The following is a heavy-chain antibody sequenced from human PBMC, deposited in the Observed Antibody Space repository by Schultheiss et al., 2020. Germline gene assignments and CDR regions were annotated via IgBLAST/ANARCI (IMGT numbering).Heavy chain of an antibody. V-gene: IGHV4-59*01. CDR3: ARGYYDFWSLWGDYFAY. Sequence: SETLSLTCTVSGGSISSYYWSWIRQPAGKGLEWIGYIYYSGSTNYNPSLKSRVTISVDTSKNQFSLKLSSVTAADTAVYYCARGYYDFWSLWGDYFAYWGRGPLVTVSS. CDR1: GGSISSYY. J-gene: IGHJ4*02. CDR2: IYYSGST. D-gene: IGHD3-3*01.